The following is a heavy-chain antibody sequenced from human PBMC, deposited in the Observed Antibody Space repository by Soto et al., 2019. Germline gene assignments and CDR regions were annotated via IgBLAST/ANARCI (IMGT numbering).Heavy chain of an antibody. J-gene: IGHJ5*02. CDR2: ISAYNGNT. D-gene: IGHD3-22*01. CDR3: ARRGPSYYYDSSGYYYSWFDP. Sequence: QVQLVQSGAEVKKPGASVKVSCKASGYTFTSYGISWVRQAPGQGLEWMGWISAYNGNTNYAQKLQGRVTMTTDTSTSTAYMELRSLRSDDTAVYYCARRGPSYYYDSSGYYYSWFDPWGQGTLVTVSS. CDR1: GYTFTSYG. V-gene: IGHV1-18*01.